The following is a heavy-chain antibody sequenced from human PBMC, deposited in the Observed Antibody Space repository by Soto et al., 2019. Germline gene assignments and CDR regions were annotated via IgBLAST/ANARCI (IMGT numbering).Heavy chain of an antibody. D-gene: IGHD3-10*01. CDR3: ARYLDYYGSGSYYNGGWFDP. CDR2: IIPIFGTA. CDR1: GGTFSSYA. J-gene: IGHJ5*02. Sequence: QVQLVQSGAEVKKPGSSVKVSCKASGGTFSSYAISWVRQAPGQGLEWMGGIIPIFGTANYAQKFQGRVTITADESTSTAYMELSSLRSEDTDVYYCARYLDYYGSGSYYNGGWFDPWGQGTLVTVSS. V-gene: IGHV1-69*01.